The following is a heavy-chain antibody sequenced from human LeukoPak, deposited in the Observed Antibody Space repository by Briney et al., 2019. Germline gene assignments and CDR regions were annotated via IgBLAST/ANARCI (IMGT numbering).Heavy chain of an antibody. Sequence: GGSLRLSCAASGFTFSSYWMHWVRQAPGKGLVWFSRINSDGSSTSYADSVKGRFTTSRDNAKNTLYLQMNSLRAEDTAVYYCARETVAGPHFDYWGQGTLVTVSS. CDR1: GFTFSSYW. CDR2: INSDGSST. V-gene: IGHV3-74*01. D-gene: IGHD6-19*01. J-gene: IGHJ4*02. CDR3: ARETVAGPHFDY.